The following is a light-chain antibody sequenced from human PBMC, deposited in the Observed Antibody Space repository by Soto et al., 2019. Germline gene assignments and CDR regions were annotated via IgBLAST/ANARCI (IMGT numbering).Light chain of an antibody. V-gene: IGKV3-15*01. CDR3: QQYNNWPLT. Sequence: EIVMTQSPATLSVSPGERVTLSCRASQSVSDNLAWYQQKPGQAPWLLIYGASTRATGIPARFRGSGSETEFTLTISSLQSEDFAVYYCQQYNNWPLTVGGGTKVEIK. J-gene: IGKJ4*01. CDR2: GAS. CDR1: QSVSDN.